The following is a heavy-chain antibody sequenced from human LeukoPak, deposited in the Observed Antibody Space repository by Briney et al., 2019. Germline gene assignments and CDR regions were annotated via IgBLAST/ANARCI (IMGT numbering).Heavy chain of an antibody. CDR1: GGSISSSSYY. D-gene: IGHD6-19*01. Sequence: SETLSLTCTVSGGSISSSSYYWGWIRQPPGKGLEWIGSIYYSGSTYYNPSLKSRVTISVDTSKNQFSLKLSSVTAADTAVYYCARRVAGTYYYGMDVWGQGTTVTVSS. J-gene: IGHJ6*02. CDR3: ARRVAGTYYYGMDV. V-gene: IGHV4-39*07. CDR2: IYYSGST.